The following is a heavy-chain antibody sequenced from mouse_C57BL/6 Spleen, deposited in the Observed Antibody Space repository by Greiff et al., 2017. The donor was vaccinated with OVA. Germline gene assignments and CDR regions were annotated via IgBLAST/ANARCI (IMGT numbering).Heavy chain of an antibody. J-gene: IGHJ4*01. CDR2: IDPSDSET. CDR3: ARCDYFYYYAMDY. V-gene: IGHV1-52*01. Sequence: QVQLQQPGAELVRPGSSVKLSCKASGYTFTSYWMHWVKQRPIQGLEWIGNIDPSDSETHYNQKFKDKATLTVDKSSSTAYMQLSSLTSEDSAVYYCARCDYFYYYAMDYWGQGTSVTVSS. D-gene: IGHD2-4*01. CDR1: GYTFTSYW.